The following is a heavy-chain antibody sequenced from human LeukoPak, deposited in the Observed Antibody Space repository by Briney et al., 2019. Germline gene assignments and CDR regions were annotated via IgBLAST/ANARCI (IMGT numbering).Heavy chain of an antibody. V-gene: IGHV4-39*01. CDR3: ARIDYDFWSGYPPGYFDY. CDR1: GGSISSSSYY. Sequence: SETLSLTCTVSGGSISSSSYYWGWIRQPPGKGLEWIGSIYYSGSTYYNPSLKSRVTISVDTSKNQFSLKLSSVTAVDTAVYYCARIDYDFWSGYPPGYFDYWGQGTLVTVSS. D-gene: IGHD3-3*01. J-gene: IGHJ4*02. CDR2: IYYSGST.